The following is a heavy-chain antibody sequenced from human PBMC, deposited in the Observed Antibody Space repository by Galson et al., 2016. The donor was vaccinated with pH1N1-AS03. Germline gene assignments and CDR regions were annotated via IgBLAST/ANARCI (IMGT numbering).Heavy chain of an antibody. J-gene: IGHJ4*02. V-gene: IGHV4-39*01. Sequence: LSLTCSVSGDSISRSSSSWGWIRQPPGKGLEWIGNIYFTGSANYNPSLGSRVTISRDTSKNQFSLKITSVTAADTAVYYCAITMGGTPDFGYWGQGILVTVSS. CDR2: IYFTGSA. D-gene: IGHD1-26*01. CDR1: GDSISRSSSS. CDR3: AITMGGTPDFGY.